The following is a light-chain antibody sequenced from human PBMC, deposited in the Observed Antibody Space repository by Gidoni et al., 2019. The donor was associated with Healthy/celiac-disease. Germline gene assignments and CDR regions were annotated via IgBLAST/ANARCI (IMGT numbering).Light chain of an antibody. V-gene: IGKV1-39*01. J-gene: IGKJ3*01. CDR2: AAS. Sequence: DIQLTQSPSSLSASVGDRVTITCRASQSTSSYLKWYQQKPGKAPKLLIYAASSLQSGVPSRFSGSGSGTDFTLTISRLQHEDFATYYCQQSYSTPRTFGPGTKVDIK. CDR1: QSTSSY. CDR3: QQSYSTPRT.